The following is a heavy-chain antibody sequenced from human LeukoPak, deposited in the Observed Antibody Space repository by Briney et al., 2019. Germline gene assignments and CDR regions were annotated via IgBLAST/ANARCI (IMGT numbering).Heavy chain of an antibody. J-gene: IGHJ4*02. D-gene: IGHD6-13*01. CDR2: ISWNSGSI. V-gene: IGHV3-9*01. Sequence: GGSLRLSCAASGFTFDDYAMHWVRQAPGKGLEWVSGISWNSGSIGYADSVKGRFTISRDNAKNSLYLQMNSLRAEDTALYYCAKDLGRAAAGTLNWGQGTLVTVSS. CDR3: AKDLGRAAAGTLN. CDR1: GFTFDDYA.